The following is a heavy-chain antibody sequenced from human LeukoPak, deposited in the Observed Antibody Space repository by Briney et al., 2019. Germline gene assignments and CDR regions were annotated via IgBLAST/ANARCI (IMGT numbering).Heavy chain of an antibody. CDR3: ARDLDINIEYKGFDYYHFGMDV. D-gene: IGHD2/OR15-2a*01. CDR2: ISSSSKYI. CDR1: GFTFSSYS. Sequence: GGSLRLSCSASGFTFSSYSMNWVRQAPGKGLEWVSSISSSSKYIYYADSVKGRFTISRDSARNSLYLQVNSLRAEDTAVYYCARDLDINIEYKGFDYYHFGMDVWGQETTVTVSS. V-gene: IGHV3-21*01. J-gene: IGHJ6*02.